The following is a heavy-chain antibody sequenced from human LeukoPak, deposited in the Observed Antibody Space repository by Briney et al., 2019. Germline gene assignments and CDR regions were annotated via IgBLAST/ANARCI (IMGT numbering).Heavy chain of an antibody. D-gene: IGHD5-24*01. CDR1: GGSISGYF. CDR2: IYYNGAT. Sequence: SETLSLTCTVSGGSISGYFWSCIRQPPGKGLEWIGYIYYNGATLYSPSFRSRVTMSVDTSKNQFSLKLSSVTAADTAVYYCARGPRWGAFDIWGQGTMVTVSS. CDR3: ARGPRWGAFDI. J-gene: IGHJ3*02. V-gene: IGHV4-59*12.